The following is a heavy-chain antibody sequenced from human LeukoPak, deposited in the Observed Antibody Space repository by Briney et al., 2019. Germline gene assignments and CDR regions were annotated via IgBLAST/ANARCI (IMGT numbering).Heavy chain of an antibody. CDR3: AKYAPAGFAFDI. V-gene: IGHV3-21*01. CDR1: GFSFSTYA. CDR2: ISTTSSYI. J-gene: IGHJ3*02. Sequence: GGSLRLSCAASGFSFSTYAISWVRQAPGKGLEWVSCISTTSSYIFYADSVRGRFTISRDNAKNSLYLQMDSLRAEDTAVYYCAKYAPAGFAFDIWGQGTMVTVSS.